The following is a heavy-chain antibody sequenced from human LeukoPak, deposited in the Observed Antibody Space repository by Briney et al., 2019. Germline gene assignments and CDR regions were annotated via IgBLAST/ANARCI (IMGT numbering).Heavy chain of an antibody. CDR1: GFTFSSYG. V-gene: IGHV3-30*18. D-gene: IGHD3-10*01. J-gene: IGHJ3*02. Sequence: GGSLRLSCAASGFTFSSYGMHWVRQAPGKGLEWVAVISYDGSNKYYADSVKGRFTNSRDNSKNTLYLQMNSLRAEDTAVYYCANALLYYYGSGSYFRVDAFDIWGQGTMVTVSS. CDR3: ANALLYYYGSGSYFRVDAFDI. CDR2: ISYDGSNK.